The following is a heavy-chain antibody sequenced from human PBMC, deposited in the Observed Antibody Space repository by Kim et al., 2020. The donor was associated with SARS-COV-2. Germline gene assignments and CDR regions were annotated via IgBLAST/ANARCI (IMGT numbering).Heavy chain of an antibody. CDR1: GYSFTSYW. CDR3: ARQRYYGSGSYYSYYYYYGMDV. CDR2: IYPGDSDT. V-gene: IGHV5-51*01. J-gene: IGHJ6*02. D-gene: IGHD3-10*01. Sequence: GESLKISCKGSGYSFTSYWIGWVRQMPGKGLEWMGIIYPGDSDTRYSTSFQGQVTISADKSISTAYLQWSSLKASDTAMYYCARQRYYGSGSYYSYYYYYGMDVWGQGTTVTVSS.